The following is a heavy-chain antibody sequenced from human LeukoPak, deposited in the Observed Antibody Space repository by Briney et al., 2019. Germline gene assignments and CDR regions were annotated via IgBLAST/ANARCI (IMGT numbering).Heavy chain of an antibody. D-gene: IGHD3-9*01. CDR2: IGTGGDT. V-gene: IGHV3-47*02. CDR3: ARVSRYFDWLLPNWFDP. J-gene: IGHJ5*02. Sequence: GGSLRLSCAASGFAFSSYVLHRVRRAPGKGPEWVSAIGTGGDTYYADSVMGRFTISRDNAKKSLYLQMNSLIAEDMAVYYCARVSRYFDWLLPNWFDPWGQGTLVTVSS. CDR1: GFAFSSYV.